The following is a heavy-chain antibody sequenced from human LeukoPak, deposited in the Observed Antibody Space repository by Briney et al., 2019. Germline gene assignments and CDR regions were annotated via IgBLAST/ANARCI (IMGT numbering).Heavy chain of an antibody. V-gene: IGHV3-7*01. CDR2: INHNGNVN. D-gene: IGHD6-19*01. CDR3: ARVGQWLVPPYYFDY. Sequence: GGSLRLSCAASGFTFSSYWMNWARQAPGKGLEWVASINHNGNVNYYVDSVKGRFTISRDNAKNSLYLQMNSLRAEDTAVYYCARVGQWLVPPYYFDYWGQRTLVTVSS. CDR1: GFTFSSYW. J-gene: IGHJ4*02.